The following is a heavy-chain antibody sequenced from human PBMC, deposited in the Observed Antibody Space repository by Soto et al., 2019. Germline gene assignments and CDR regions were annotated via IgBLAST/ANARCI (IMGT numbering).Heavy chain of an antibody. CDR2: ISSSATYT. Sequence: GGSLRLSCAASGFSFSDYYMNWIRQASGKGLEWISYISSSATYTNYADSVRGRFTISRDSAKNSVYLQMNGLRAEDTAVYYCARAKLVVEGRFDYWGQGTLVTVSS. V-gene: IGHV3-11*06. J-gene: IGHJ4*02. CDR3: ARAKLVVEGRFDY. CDR1: GFSFSDYY. D-gene: IGHD3-22*01.